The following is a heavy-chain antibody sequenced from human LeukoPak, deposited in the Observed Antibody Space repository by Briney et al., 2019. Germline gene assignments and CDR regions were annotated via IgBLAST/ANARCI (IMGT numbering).Heavy chain of an antibody. CDR1: GYSISSSYY. Sequence: SETLSLTCTVSGYSISSSYYWGWIRQPPGKGLEWIGSIYHSGRTYYNPSLKSRVTISVDTSKNQFSLKLSSVTAADTAVYYCARTVGAYPSDAFDIWGQGTMVTVSS. D-gene: IGHD1-26*01. CDR3: ARTVGAYPSDAFDI. V-gene: IGHV4-38-2*02. CDR2: IYHSGRT. J-gene: IGHJ3*02.